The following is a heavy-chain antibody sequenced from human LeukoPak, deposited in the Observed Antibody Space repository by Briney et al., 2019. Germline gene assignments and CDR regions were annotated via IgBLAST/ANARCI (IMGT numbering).Heavy chain of an antibody. CDR2: IYYSGST. Sequence: SETLSLTCTVSGGFISSGGYYWSWIRQHPGKGLEWIGYIYYSGSTYCNPSLKSRVTISLDMSKNQFSLKVSSVTAADTAVYYCASNYYGSGSLDYWGQGNLVTVSS. D-gene: IGHD3-10*01. CDR3: ASNYYGSGSLDY. J-gene: IGHJ4*02. CDR1: GGFISSGGYY. V-gene: IGHV4-31*03.